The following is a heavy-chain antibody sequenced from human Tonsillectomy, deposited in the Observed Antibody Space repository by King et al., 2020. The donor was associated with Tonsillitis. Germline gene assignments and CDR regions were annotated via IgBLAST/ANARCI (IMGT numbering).Heavy chain of an antibody. CDR3: ARAAEGIAAAVF. D-gene: IGHD6-13*01. V-gene: IGHV1-69*09. Sequence: QGQLVQSGAEVKKPGSSVKVSCKASGVTLSSYVISWVRQAPGQGLDWMGNIIPILGRANYAQNFQGRVTITADKSTSTAYMEVNSLRSEDTAVYCCARAAEGIAAAVFWGQGTLVSVSS. J-gene: IGHJ4*02. CDR2: IIPILGRA. CDR1: GVTLSSYV.